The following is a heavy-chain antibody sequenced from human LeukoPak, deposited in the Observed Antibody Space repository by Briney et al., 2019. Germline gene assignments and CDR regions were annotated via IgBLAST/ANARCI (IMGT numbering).Heavy chain of an antibody. CDR1: GFIFSNYN. Sequence: GGSLRLSCAASGFIFSNYNINWVRQAPGEGLEWVSYISRSSSTIYYADSVKGRFTISRDNAKNSLHLQMNSLRAEDTAVYYCARGRDNYYFGMDVWGQGTTVTVSS. CDR2: ISRSSSTI. V-gene: IGHV3-48*01. CDR3: ARGRDNYYFGMDV. D-gene: IGHD3-9*01. J-gene: IGHJ6*02.